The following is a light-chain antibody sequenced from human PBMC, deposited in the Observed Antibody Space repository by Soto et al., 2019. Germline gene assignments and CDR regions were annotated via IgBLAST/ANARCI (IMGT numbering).Light chain of an antibody. CDR1: TSNLGAGYD. CDR2: GNR. V-gene: IGLV1-40*01. J-gene: IGLJ3*02. CDR3: QAYDYSLTASV. Sequence: QSVLTQPPSVSRAPGQRVTLSCTGNTSNLGAGYDVHWYQQLPGAAPKLVIFGNRNRPSGVPERFSGSKSGTSASLAITGLQAEDEADYYCQAYDYSLTASVFGGGTKLTVL.